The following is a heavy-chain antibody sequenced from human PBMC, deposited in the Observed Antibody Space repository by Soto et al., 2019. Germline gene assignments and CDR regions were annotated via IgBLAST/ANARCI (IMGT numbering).Heavy chain of an antibody. V-gene: IGHV3-23*01. J-gene: IGHJ4*02. D-gene: IGHD3-16*02. CDR1: GFTFSSYA. CDR2: IGGSGGST. Sequence: EVQLLESGGGLVQPGGSLRLSCAASGFTFSSYAMSWVRQAPGKGLEWVSAIGGSGGSTYYADSVKGRFTISRDNSKNTLYLQMNSLRAEDTAVYYCAKVTPYYDYVWGSYRFDYWGQGTLVTVSS. CDR3: AKVTPYYDYVWGSYRFDY.